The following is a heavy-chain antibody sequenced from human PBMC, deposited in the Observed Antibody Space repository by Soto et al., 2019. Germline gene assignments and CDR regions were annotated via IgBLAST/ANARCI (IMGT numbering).Heavy chain of an antibody. CDR2: IQASGGT. V-gene: IGHV4-61*01. D-gene: IGHD3-22*01. Sequence: PSETLSVTCTVSGDAVSSGNYYWSWIRQPPGKGLEWIGYIQASGGTRYNPSLKSRVYISLDTSKNQFSLMLTSVTAADTAIYFCMRTNSRGHWAAWFWGQGTLVTVSS. CDR1: GDAVSSGNYY. CDR3: MRTNSRGHWAAWF. J-gene: IGHJ4*02.